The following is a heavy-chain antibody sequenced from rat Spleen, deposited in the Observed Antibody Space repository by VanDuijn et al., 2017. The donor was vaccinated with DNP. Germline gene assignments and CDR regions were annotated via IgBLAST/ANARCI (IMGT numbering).Heavy chain of an antibody. Sequence: EVQLVESGGGLVQPGRSLKLSCAASGFTFSAYYMAWVRQAPAKGLEWVASIGSDGYAPYYGDSVKGRFTISRDNAKSTLYLQMNSLRSEDMATYYCIRWNSGHFDYWGQGVMVTVSS. D-gene: IGHD4-3*01. CDR2: IGSDGYAP. J-gene: IGHJ2*01. CDR1: GFTFSAYY. CDR3: IRWNSGHFDY. V-gene: IGHV5-22*01.